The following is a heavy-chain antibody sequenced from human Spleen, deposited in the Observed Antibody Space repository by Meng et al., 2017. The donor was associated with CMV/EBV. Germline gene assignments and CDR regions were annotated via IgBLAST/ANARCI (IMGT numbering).Heavy chain of an antibody. CDR2: LSNDGNNK. CDR3: ARDFIPSGYYGMDV. Sequence: GESLKISCAASGFIFSNYAMHWVRQAPGKGLEWLSLLSNDGNNKYYADSVKGRFNISRDNSKNTLYLLMHSLRSEDTAVYYCARDFIPSGYYGMDVWGQGTTVTVSS. V-gene: IGHV3-30-3*01. J-gene: IGHJ6*02. CDR1: GFIFSNYA. D-gene: IGHD3-10*01.